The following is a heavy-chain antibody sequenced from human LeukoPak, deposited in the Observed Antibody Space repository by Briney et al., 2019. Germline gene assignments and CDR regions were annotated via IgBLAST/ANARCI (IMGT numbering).Heavy chain of an antibody. J-gene: IGHJ5*02. D-gene: IGHD6-13*01. CDR3: ARQRSSSLRSVWFDP. CDR2: IYYSGST. Sequence: PETLSLTCTVSGGSISSSSYYWGWIRQPPGKGLEWIGSIYYSGSTYYNPSLKSRVIISVDTSKNQFSLKLSSVTAADTAVYYCARQRSSSLRSVWFDPWGQGTLVTVSS. V-gene: IGHV4-39*01. CDR1: GGSISSSSYY.